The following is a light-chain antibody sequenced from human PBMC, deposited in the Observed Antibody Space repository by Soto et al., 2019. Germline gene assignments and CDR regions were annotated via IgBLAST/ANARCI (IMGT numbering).Light chain of an antibody. CDR2: GAS. CDR3: QQYNNWAT. V-gene: IGKV3-15*01. CDR1: QSVSSN. J-gene: IGKJ1*01. Sequence: TQSPGTVSLSAGERATLSCRASQSVSSNLAWYQQKPGQAPRLLIYGASTRATGIPARFSGSGSGTEFTLTISSLQSEDFAVYFCQQYNNWATFGEGTKVDIK.